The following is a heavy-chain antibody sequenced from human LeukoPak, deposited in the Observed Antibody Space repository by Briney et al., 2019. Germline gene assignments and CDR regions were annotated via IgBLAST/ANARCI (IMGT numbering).Heavy chain of an antibody. CDR3: ARVDFWSGSQHYFDY. CDR2: IKQDGSEK. CDR1: GLTFSSYW. Sequence: PGGSLRLSCAASGLTFSSYWMSWVRQAPGKGLEWVANIKQDGSEKYYVDSVKGRFTISRDNAKNSLYLQMNSLRAEDTAVYYCARVDFWSGSQHYFDYWGQGTLVTVSS. V-gene: IGHV3-7*01. J-gene: IGHJ4*02. D-gene: IGHD3-3*01.